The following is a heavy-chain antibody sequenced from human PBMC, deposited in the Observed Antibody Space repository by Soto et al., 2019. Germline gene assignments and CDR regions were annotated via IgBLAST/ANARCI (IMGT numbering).Heavy chain of an antibody. J-gene: IGHJ4*02. D-gene: IGHD3-22*01. CDR2: ISDGGGST. CDR3: AKALVYYDY. Sequence: GGSLRLSCAASGFSFSSSAMTWVRQALGKGLEWVSSISDGGGSTYYADSGKGRFTISRDNSKNTLYLQMSSLRAEDTAEYFCAKALVYYDYWGQGTLVTVSS. CDR1: GFSFSSSA. V-gene: IGHV3-23*01.